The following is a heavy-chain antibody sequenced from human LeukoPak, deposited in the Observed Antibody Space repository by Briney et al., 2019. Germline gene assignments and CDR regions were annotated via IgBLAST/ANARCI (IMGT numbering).Heavy chain of an antibody. CDR1: GFTFSSYE. CDR3: AREPQIIAAAGKVDY. Sequence: GGSLRLSCAASGFTFSSYEMNWVRQAPGKGLEWVSYISNSSSTIYYADSVKGRFTISRDNAKNSLYLQMNSLRAEDTAVYYCAREPQIIAAAGKVDYWGQGTLVTVSS. J-gene: IGHJ4*02. CDR2: ISNSSSTI. D-gene: IGHD6-13*01. V-gene: IGHV3-48*01.